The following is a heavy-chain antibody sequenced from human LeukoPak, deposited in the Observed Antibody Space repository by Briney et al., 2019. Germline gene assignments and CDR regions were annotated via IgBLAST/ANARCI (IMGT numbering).Heavy chain of an antibody. Sequence: PSETLSLTCTVSGGSISSYYWSWIRQPPGKGLEWIGYIYYSGSTNYNPSLKSRVTISVDTSKNQFSLKLSSVTAADTAVYYCARVSDLDFWSGYYLFDYWGQGTLVTVSS. CDR1: GGSISSYY. V-gene: IGHV4-59*01. D-gene: IGHD3-3*01. CDR2: IYYSGST. CDR3: ARVSDLDFWSGYYLFDY. J-gene: IGHJ4*02.